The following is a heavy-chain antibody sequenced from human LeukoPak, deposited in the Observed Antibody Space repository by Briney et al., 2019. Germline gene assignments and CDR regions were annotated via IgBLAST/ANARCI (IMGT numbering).Heavy chain of an antibody. V-gene: IGHV6-1*01. CDR1: GDSVSSNSAA. Sequence: SQTLSLTCAISGDSVSSNSAAWNWIRQSPSRGLEWLGRTYYRSKWYNDYAVSVKSRITINPDTSKNQFSLQLNSVTPEDTAVYYCASTLRYFDWLSDWLPFDIWGQGTMVTVSS. CDR3: ASTLRYFDWLSDWLPFDI. CDR2: TYYRSKWYN. D-gene: IGHD3-9*01. J-gene: IGHJ3*02.